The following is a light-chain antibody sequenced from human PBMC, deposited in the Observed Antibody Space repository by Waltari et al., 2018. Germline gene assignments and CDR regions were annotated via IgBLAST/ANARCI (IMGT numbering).Light chain of an antibody. V-gene: IGKV4-1*01. CDR2: WAS. CDR3: QQYLSAPFT. CDR1: HVVLYSHNRNY. J-gene: IGKJ5*01. Sequence: DIVMTQSPDSLAVSLGEGATIHCKPSHVVLYSHNRNYLAWYQHKPGQPPNLLFYWASTRESGVPDRFSGSGSGTDFTLTISSLQAEDVAVYYCQQYLSAPFTFGQGTRLEIK.